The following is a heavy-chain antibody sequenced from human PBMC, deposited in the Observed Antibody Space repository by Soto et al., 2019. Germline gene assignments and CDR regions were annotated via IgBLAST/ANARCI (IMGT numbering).Heavy chain of an antibody. D-gene: IGHD3-16*01. CDR2: ITGNSARI. J-gene: IGHJ3*01. V-gene: IGHV3-23*01. CDR3: AKNGDFDYDSFDV. CDR1: DSTIRRYA. Sequence: GGSLRLSCAASDSTIRRYAMSWVRQAPGKGLEWVSGITGNSARIYYADSVKGRFSISRDNSKNTLYLQMDTLRAEDTAVYYCAKNGDFDYDSFDVWGQGTVVTVSS.